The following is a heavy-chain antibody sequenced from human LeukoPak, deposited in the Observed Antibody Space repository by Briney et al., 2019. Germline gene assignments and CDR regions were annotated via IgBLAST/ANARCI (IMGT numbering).Heavy chain of an antibody. D-gene: IGHD6-13*01. V-gene: IGHV1-24*01. CDR1: GYTLTEVS. CDR3: ATRIAAAKYDYYGMDV. J-gene: IGHJ6*02. Sequence: ASVKVSCKVSGYTLTEVSMHWVRQAPGKGLEWMGGFDPEDGETIYAQKFQGRVTMTEDTSTDTAYMELSSLRSEDTAVYYCATRIAAAKYDYYGMDVWGQGTTVTVSS. CDR2: FDPEDGET.